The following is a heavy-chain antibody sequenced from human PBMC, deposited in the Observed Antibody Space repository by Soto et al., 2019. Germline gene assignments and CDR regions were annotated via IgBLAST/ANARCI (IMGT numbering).Heavy chain of an antibody. CDR3: ARTSCSGGSCYKIDY. Sequence: QVQLQESGPGLVKPSQTLSLTCTVSGGSISSGGYYWSGIRQHPGKGLEWIGHIYYSGSTYYNPSLKSRVTISVDTSKNQFSLKLSSVTAADTAGYYCARTSCSGGSCYKIDYWGKGTLVTVSS. CDR1: GGSISSGGYY. D-gene: IGHD2-15*01. V-gene: IGHV4-31*03. J-gene: IGHJ4*02. CDR2: IYYSGST.